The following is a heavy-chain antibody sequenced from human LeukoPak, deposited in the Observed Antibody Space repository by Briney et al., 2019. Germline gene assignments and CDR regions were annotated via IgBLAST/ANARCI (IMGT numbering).Heavy chain of an antibody. CDR2: IKQDGSEK. D-gene: IGHD4-17*01. CDR1: GFTFSHFW. Sequence: PGGSLRLSCIASGFTFSHFWMSWVRQAPGKGLEWVANIKQDGSEKYYVDSVKGRFTISRDNAKNSLYLQMNSLRAEDTAVYYCARDRDYGGWFDPWGQGTLVTVSS. V-gene: IGHV3-7*01. J-gene: IGHJ5*02. CDR3: ARDRDYGGWFDP.